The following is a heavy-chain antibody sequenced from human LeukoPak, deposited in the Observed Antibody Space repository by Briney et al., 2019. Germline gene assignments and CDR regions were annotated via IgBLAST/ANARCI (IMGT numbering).Heavy chain of an antibody. CDR2: IYTSGST. Sequence: PSQTLSLTCTVSGGSISSGSYYWSWIRQPAGTGLEWIGRIYTSGSTNYNPSLKSRVTISVDTSKNQFSLKLSSVTAADTAVYYCARGLDCGGDCIDAFDIWGQGTMVTVSS. V-gene: IGHV4-61*02. J-gene: IGHJ3*02. CDR1: GGSISSGSYY. CDR3: ARGLDCGGDCIDAFDI. D-gene: IGHD2-21*02.